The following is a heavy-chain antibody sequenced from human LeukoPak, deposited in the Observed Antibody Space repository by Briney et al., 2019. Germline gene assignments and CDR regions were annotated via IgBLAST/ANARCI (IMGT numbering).Heavy chain of an antibody. CDR3: ARGGTGYSSGWYEDYGMDV. CDR1: GYTFTGYY. CDR2: INPNSGGT. Sequence: APVKVSCKASGYTFTGYYMHWVRQAPGQGLEWMGWINPNSGGTNYAQKFQGRVTMTRDTSISTAYMELSRLRSDDTAVYYCARGGTGYSSGWYEDYGMDVWGQGTTVTVSS. D-gene: IGHD6-19*01. J-gene: IGHJ6*02. V-gene: IGHV1-2*02.